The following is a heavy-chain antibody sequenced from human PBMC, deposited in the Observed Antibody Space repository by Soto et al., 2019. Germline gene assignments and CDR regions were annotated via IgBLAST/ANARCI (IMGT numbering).Heavy chain of an antibody. Sequence: GGSLRLSCAASGFTFSSYAMSWFRQAPGKGLEWVSAISGSGGSTYYADSVKGRFTISRDNSKNTLYLQMNSLRAEDTAVYYCAKDRTGELSLTIDDYWGQGTLVTVSS. D-gene: IGHD3-16*02. CDR3: AKDRTGELSLTIDDY. CDR2: ISGSGGST. J-gene: IGHJ4*02. CDR1: GFTFSSYA. V-gene: IGHV3-23*01.